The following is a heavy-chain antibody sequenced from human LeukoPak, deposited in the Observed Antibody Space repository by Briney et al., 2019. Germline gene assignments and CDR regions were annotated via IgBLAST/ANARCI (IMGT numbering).Heavy chain of an antibody. CDR1: GFTFSLYS. Sequence: GGSLRLSCAASGFTFSLYSMHWVRQAPGKGLEWVAVISYHGNNKYYADSVKGRFTISRDNSKNTLYLQMNSLRAEDTAVYYCAKDQEYCSSTSCYGGDYFDYWGQGTLVTVSS. CDR3: AKDQEYCSSTSCYGGDYFDY. CDR2: ISYHGNNK. D-gene: IGHD2-2*01. J-gene: IGHJ4*02. V-gene: IGHV3-30*18.